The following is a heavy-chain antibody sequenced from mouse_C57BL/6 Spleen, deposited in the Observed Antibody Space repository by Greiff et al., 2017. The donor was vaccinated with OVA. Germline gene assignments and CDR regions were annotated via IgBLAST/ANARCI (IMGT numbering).Heavy chain of an antibody. CDR1: GYTFTDYY. J-gene: IGHJ1*03. CDR3: ARSGYPHWYFDV. V-gene: IGHV1-26*01. D-gene: IGHD3-1*01. Sequence: EVQLQQSGPELVKPGASVKISCKASGYTFTDYYMNWVKQSHGKSLEWIGDINPNNGGTSYNQKFKGKATLTVDKSSSTAYMELRSLTSEDSAVYYCARSGYPHWYFDVWGTGTTVTVSS. CDR2: INPNNGGT.